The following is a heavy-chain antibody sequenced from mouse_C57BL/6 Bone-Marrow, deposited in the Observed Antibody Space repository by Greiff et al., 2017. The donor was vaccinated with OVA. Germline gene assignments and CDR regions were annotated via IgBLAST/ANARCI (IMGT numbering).Heavy chain of an antibody. CDR2: IWSGGST. V-gene: IGHV2-2*01. Sequence: VQLQESGPGLVQPSQSLSITCTVSGFSLTSYGVHWVRQSPGKGLEWLGVIWSGGSTDYNAAIISRLSISKDNSTSQVFFKMNSLQADDTAIYYCARVDDYAPYAMDYWGQGTSVTVSS. CDR1: GFSLTSYG. CDR3: ARVDDYAPYAMDY. D-gene: IGHD2-4*01. J-gene: IGHJ4*01.